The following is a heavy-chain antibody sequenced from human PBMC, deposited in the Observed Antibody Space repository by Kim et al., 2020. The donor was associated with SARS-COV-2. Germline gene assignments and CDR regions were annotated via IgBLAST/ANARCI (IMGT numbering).Heavy chain of an antibody. CDR3: ARDSGASFVFDY. V-gene: IGHV4-39*07. D-gene: IGHD1-26*01. J-gene: IGHJ4*02. Sequence: YYNPPLRSRVTISVDTSKNVFSLTMASVTAADTAVYFCARDSGASFVFDYWGPGRQVTVSS.